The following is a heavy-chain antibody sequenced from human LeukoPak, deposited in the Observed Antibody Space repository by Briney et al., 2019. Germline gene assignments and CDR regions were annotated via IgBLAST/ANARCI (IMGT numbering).Heavy chain of an antibody. CDR1: GYSISSGYF. CDR2: ISYSGTT. J-gene: IGHJ4*02. V-gene: IGHV4-38-2*02. D-gene: IGHD3-10*01. CDR3: AANSADYNTLGSSYKV. Sequence: PSETLSLTCTVSGYSISSGYFWGWIRQSPGKGLEWIGSISYSGTTYYNPSLKSRVTISVDTSKNQFSLKLTSVTAADTAVYYCAANSADYNTLGSSYKVWGQGTLVTVSS.